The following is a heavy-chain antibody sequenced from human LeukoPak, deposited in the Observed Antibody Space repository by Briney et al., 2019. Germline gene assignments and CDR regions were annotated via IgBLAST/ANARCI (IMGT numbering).Heavy chain of an antibody. V-gene: IGHV4-59*08. CDR1: GGSISSYY. J-gene: IGHJ4*02. CDR3: ARLGARGDYFDY. D-gene: IGHD1-26*01. CDR2: IYYSGST. Sequence: SETLSLTCTVSGGSISSYYWSWIRQPPGKGLEWIGYIYYSGSTNYNPSLKSRVTISVDTSKNQFSLKLSSVTAADTAVYYCARLGARGDYFDYWGQGTLVTVSS.